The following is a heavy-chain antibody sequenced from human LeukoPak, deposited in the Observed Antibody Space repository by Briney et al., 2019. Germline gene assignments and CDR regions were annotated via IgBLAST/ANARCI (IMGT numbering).Heavy chain of an antibody. CDR3: ATGVGASGSYFDY. Sequence: ASGKVSCKVSGYTLTELSMHWVRQAPGNGLEWRGGFDPEDGETIYAQKFQGRVTMTEDTSTDTAYMELSSLRSEDTAVYYCATGVGASGSYFDYWGQGTLVTVSS. CDR2: FDPEDGET. CDR1: GYTLTELS. J-gene: IGHJ4*02. V-gene: IGHV1-24*01. D-gene: IGHD1-26*01.